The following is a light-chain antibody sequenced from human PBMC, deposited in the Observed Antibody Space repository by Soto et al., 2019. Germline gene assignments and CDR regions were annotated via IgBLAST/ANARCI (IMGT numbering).Light chain of an antibody. CDR3: QHYDHLPPFT. V-gene: IGKV1-33*01. CDR2: GAS. CDR1: QDIRKY. Sequence: DIQMTQSPASLSASVGDRVTITCQASQDIRKYLSWYQQKPGRAPKLLIYGASYLETGVPSRFSGSGYGTDFTFTISSLQPEDIATYYCQHYDHLPPFTFGPGTTVAI. J-gene: IGKJ3*01.